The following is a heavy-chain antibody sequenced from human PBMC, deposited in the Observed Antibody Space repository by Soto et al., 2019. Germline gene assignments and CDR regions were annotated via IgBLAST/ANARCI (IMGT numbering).Heavy chain of an antibody. CDR2: IYYSGST. CDR3: ARESYYYGSGARDYYGMDV. Sequence: QVQLQESGPGLVKPSETLSLTCTVSGGSISSYYWSWIRQPPGKGLEWIGYIYYSGSTNYNPSLKSRVTISVDTSKNQFSLKLSSVTAADTAVYYCARESYYYGSGARDYYGMDVWGQGTTVTVSS. D-gene: IGHD3-10*01. CDR1: GGSISSYY. V-gene: IGHV4-59*01. J-gene: IGHJ6*02.